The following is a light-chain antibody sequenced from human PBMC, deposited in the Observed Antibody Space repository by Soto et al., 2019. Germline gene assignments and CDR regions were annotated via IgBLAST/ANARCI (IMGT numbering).Light chain of an antibody. CDR2: STS. J-gene: IGLJ3*02. CDR1: TGSVTTSYY. Sequence: QAVVTQEPSLTVSPGGTVTLTRGSGTGSVTTSYYPTWVQQKPGQPPRTLFYSTSNRQSWTPAHFSASVRGGKAALTLSGVRPEDEADYYCLLYFDGVGVFGGGTKLTVL. V-gene: IGLV7-43*01. CDR3: LLYFDGVGV.